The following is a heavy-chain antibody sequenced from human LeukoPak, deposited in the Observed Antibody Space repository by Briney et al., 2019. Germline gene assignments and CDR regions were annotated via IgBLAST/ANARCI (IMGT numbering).Heavy chain of an antibody. D-gene: IGHD2-8*01. Sequence: GGSLRLSCAASGFTFNRYWMHWVRHAPGKGLVWVSRINSDGSGTSDADFVKGRFTISRDNSKNTLYLQMNSLRAEDTAMYYCARDRLTNDAFDIWGQGTMVTVSS. CDR3: ARDRLTNDAFDI. J-gene: IGHJ3*02. CDR1: GFTFNRYW. V-gene: IGHV3-74*01. CDR2: INSDGSGT.